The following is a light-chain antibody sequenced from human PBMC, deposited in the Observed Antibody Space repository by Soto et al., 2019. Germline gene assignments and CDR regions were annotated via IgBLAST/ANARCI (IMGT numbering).Light chain of an antibody. Sequence: QSALTQPPSVSGAPGQRVTISCTGSSSNIGAAYDVHWYRQLPGTAPDLLIYANTNRPSGVPDRFSGSKSGTSASLAITGLQAEDEADYYCQSYDSSLSAWVFGGGTKLTVL. V-gene: IGLV1-40*01. CDR3: QSYDSSLSAWV. CDR2: ANT. J-gene: IGLJ3*02. CDR1: SSNIGAAYD.